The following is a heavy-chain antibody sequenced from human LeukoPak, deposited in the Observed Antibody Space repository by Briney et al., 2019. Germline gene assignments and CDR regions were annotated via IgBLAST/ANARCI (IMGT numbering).Heavy chain of an antibody. D-gene: IGHD3-22*01. CDR1: GFTSSSYA. CDR2: ISGSGGST. Sequence: PGGSLRLSCAASGFTSSSYAMSWVRQAPGKGLEWVSAISGSGGSTYYADSVKGRFTISRDNSKNTLYLQMNSLRAEDTAVYYCATRSGYYQPFDYWGQGTLVTVSS. CDR3: ATRSGYYQPFDY. V-gene: IGHV3-23*01. J-gene: IGHJ4*02.